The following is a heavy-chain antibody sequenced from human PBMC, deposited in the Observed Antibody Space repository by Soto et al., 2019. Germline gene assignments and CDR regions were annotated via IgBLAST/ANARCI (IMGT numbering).Heavy chain of an antibody. D-gene: IGHD3-22*01. J-gene: IGHJ4*02. V-gene: IGHV1-69*01. Sequence: QVQLVQSGAEVKKPGSSVKVSCKASGGTFSSYAISWVRQAPGQGLEWMGGIIPIFGTANYAQKFQGRVTITADESTSTAYMELSSLRSEDTAVYYRASTPPNYDSSGYYYEANYWGQGTLVTVSS. CDR2: IIPIFGTA. CDR1: GGTFSSYA. CDR3: ASTPPNYDSSGYYYEANY.